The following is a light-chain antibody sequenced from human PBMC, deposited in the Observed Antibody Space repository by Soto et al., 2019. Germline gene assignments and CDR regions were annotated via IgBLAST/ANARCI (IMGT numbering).Light chain of an antibody. Sequence: IVLTQSPATLSMSPGERVTLYCGASQRVSGGFLAWYQHKPGLAPRLILYDTSFRATSVPDRFSGSGSGTHFTLTISRLDPEDCAVYYCQQYGSAPSFGQGPKVEIK. CDR1: QRVSGGF. J-gene: IGKJ1*01. CDR3: QQYGSAPS. CDR2: DTS. V-gene: IGKV3D-20*01.